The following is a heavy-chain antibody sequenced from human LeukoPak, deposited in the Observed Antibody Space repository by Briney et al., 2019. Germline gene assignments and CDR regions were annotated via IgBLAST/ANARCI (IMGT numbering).Heavy chain of an antibody. CDR2: ISSSGSTI. CDR1: GFTLSTHY. D-gene: IGHD3-22*01. CDR3: ARDGTDSSAGY. Sequence: GGSLRLSCAASGFTLSTHYMSWIRQAPGKGLEWVSYISSSGSTIYYADSVKGRFTISRDNAKNSLYLQMNSLRAEDTDVYYCARDGTDSSAGYWGQGTLVSVSS. V-gene: IGHV3-11*01. J-gene: IGHJ4*02.